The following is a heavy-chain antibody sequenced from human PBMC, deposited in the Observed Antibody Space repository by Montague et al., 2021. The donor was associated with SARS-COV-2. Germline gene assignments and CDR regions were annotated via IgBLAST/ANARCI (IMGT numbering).Heavy chain of an antibody. Sequence: SETLSLTCAVHGGSFSTYSWNWIRQPPGKGLEWIGEIHHGGSTNYNPSLKSRVTISADTSKNQFSLKLTPVAAADTAVYYCARLGDGVVPSPILGVGPYYSYFYMDVWGKGTMVTVSS. CDR1: GGSFSTYS. V-gene: IGHV4-34*01. J-gene: IGHJ6*03. CDR2: IHHGGST. D-gene: IGHD3-10*01. CDR3: ARLGDGVVPSPILGVGPYYSYFYMDV.